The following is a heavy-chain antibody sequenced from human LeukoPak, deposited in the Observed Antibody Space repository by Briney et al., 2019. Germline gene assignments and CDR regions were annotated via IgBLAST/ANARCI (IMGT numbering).Heavy chain of an antibody. CDR2: VNWNGGST. V-gene: IGHV3-20*04. J-gene: IGHJ6*03. D-gene: IGHD1-26*01. CDR3: AKNRGAGSHYYYHMNV. CDR1: GFTFDDYG. Sequence: GGSLRLSCAASGFTFDDYGMSWVRQAPGKGLEWVSGVNWNGGSTSYADSVKGRFTISRDNAKNSLYLQVNSLRVEDTAVYYCAKNRGAGSHYYYHMNVWGKGTTVTVSS.